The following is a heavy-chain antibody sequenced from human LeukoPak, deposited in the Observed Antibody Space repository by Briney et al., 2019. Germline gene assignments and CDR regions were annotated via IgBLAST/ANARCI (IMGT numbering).Heavy chain of an antibody. D-gene: IGHD5-18*01. V-gene: IGHV3-74*01. CDR3: AREGRGYSYAFEY. CDR1: GFTFSNYW. CDR2: INSDGSST. J-gene: IGHJ4*02. Sequence: GGSLRLSCAASGFTFSNYWMHWVRQAPGKGLVWVSRINSDGSSTTYADSVKGRFTISRDDGQNTLYLQMNSLRAEDTAVYYCAREGRGYSYAFEYWGQGTLVTVSS.